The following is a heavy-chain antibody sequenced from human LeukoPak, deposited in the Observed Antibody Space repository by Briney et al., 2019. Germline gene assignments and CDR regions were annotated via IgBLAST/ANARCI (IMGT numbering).Heavy chain of an antibody. J-gene: IGHJ4*02. CDR1: GASISSSSYY. V-gene: IGHV4-39*07. D-gene: IGHD3-22*01. CDR2: IYYSGST. CDR3: ARDAAQYYYDSSGPGFDY. Sequence: SQTLSLTCTVSGASISSSSYYWGWIRQPPGKGLEWIGSIYYSGSTYYHPSLKSRFTISVDTSKNQFSLKLSSVTAADTAVYYCARDAAQYYYDSSGPGFDYWGQGTLVTVSS.